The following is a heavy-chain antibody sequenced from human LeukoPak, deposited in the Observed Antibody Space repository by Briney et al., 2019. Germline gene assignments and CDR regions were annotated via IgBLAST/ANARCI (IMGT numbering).Heavy chain of an antibody. J-gene: IGHJ4*02. V-gene: IGHV4-4*07. CDR2: IYTSGST. CDR3: ARETTNYYDSSGYDH. CDR1: GGSIYSYY. Sequence: SETLSLTCTVSGGSIYSYYWTWVRLPAGRGLEWIGRIYTSGSTNYNPSLMSRVTISIDKSKNQFSLKLYSVTAADTAVYYCARETTNYYDSSGYDHWGQGTLVTVSS. D-gene: IGHD3-22*01.